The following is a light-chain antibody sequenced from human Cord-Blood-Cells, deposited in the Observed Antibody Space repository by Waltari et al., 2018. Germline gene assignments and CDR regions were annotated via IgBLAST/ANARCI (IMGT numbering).Light chain of an antibody. J-gene: IGKJ5*01. V-gene: IGKV1-12*01. CDR1: QGISSW. CDR2: AAS. Sequence: GSQGISSWLSWCQQKPGKAPTRLFYAASSLQSGVPSRFRVSGSVTEFTLTISSLQPEDFATYYCQQANSFPITFGQGTRLEIK. CDR3: QQANSFPIT.